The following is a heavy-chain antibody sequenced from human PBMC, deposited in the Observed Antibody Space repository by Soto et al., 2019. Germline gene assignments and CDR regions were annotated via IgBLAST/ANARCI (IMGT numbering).Heavy chain of an antibody. CDR3: ARDLGIAAVGTFFDY. Sequence: QVQLVESGGGVVQPGRSLRLSCAASGFTFSTFAMHWVRQAPGKGLEWVALISYDGSNKYYTDSVKGRFTISRDNSKNTLYLQMNSLRAEDTAIYYCARDLGIAAVGTFFDYWGQGTLVTVSS. CDR1: GFTFSTFA. D-gene: IGHD6-13*01. CDR2: ISYDGSNK. J-gene: IGHJ4*02. V-gene: IGHV3-30-3*01.